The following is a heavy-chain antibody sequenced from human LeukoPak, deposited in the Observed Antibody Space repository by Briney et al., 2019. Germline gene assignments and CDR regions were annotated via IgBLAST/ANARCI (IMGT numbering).Heavy chain of an antibody. J-gene: IGHJ4*02. D-gene: IGHD6-19*01. V-gene: IGHV3-23*01. CDR2: ISGSGGST. CDR1: GFTFSSYA. Sequence: GGSLRLSCVASGFTFSSYAMSWVRQAPGKGLEWVSVISGSGGSTYYADSVKGRFTISRDNSKNTLYLQMNSLRAEDTAVYYCAKDRSSGSFDYWGQGTLVTVSS. CDR3: AKDRSSGSFDY.